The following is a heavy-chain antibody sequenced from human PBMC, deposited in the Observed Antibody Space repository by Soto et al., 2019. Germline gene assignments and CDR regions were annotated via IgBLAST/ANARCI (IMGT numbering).Heavy chain of an antibody. J-gene: IGHJ4*02. D-gene: IGHD3-3*01. CDR1: GGSFSGYY. Sequence: PSETLSLTCAVYGGSFSGYYWSWIRQPPGKGLEWIGEINHSGSTNYNPSLKSRVTISVDTSKNQFSLKLSSVTAADTAVYYCARIHAPITIFGVAPTYYYFDYWGQGTLVTVSS. CDR3: ARIHAPITIFGVAPTYYYFDY. V-gene: IGHV4-34*01. CDR2: INHSGST.